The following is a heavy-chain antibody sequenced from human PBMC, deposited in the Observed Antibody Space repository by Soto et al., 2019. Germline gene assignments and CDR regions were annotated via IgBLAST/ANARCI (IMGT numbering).Heavy chain of an antibody. V-gene: IGHV4-39*01. CDR3: ARRLATVTMGILGY. CDR1: GDSISSSNYY. J-gene: IGHJ4*02. Sequence: QLQLQESGPGLVKPSETLSLTCTVSGDSISSSNYYWGWIRQAPGKGLEWIGSIYSSGTTYYNPSLKSRVTISIDTSKNQFSLKLSSVTAADTAVYFCARRLATVTMGILGYWGQGTLVTVSS. CDR2: IYSSGTT. D-gene: IGHD4-17*01.